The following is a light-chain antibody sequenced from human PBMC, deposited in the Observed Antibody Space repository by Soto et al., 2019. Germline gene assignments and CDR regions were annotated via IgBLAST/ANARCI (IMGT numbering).Light chain of an antibody. CDR3: QTWGTGSAIVV. Sequence: QSVLTQSPSASASLGASVKLTCTLSSGHSNYAIAWHQQQPEKGPRYLMKVNSGGSHIKGDGIPDRFSGSSSGAERYLFISSLQSEDEAASYCQTWGTGSAIVVFGGGTQLTVL. V-gene: IGLV4-69*01. J-gene: IGLJ7*01. CDR2: VNSGGSH. CDR1: SGHSNYA.